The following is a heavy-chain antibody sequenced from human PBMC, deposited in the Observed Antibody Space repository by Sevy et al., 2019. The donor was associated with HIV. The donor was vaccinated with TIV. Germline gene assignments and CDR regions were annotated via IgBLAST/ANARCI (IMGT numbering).Heavy chain of an antibody. V-gene: IGHV3-11*01. D-gene: IGHD5-12*01. CDR2: ISSSGSTI. CDR1: GFTFSDYY. J-gene: IGHJ1*01. Sequence: GGSLRLSCAASGFTFSDYYMSWIRQAPGKGLEWVSYISSSGSTIYYADSVKGRFTISRDNAKNSLYLQMNSLRAEDRGVYCWARDGGGGVATIWVRSDSEYFQHLGQGTLVTVAA. CDR3: ARDGGGGVATIWVRSDSEYFQH.